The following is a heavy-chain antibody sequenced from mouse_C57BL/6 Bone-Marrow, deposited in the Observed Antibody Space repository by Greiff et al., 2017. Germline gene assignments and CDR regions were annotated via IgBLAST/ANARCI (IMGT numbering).Heavy chain of an antibody. Sequence: QVQLQQSGAELARPGASVKLSCKASGYTFTSYGISWVKQRTGQGLEWIGEIYPRSGNTYYNEKVKGKATLTADKSSSTAYMELRSLTSEDSAVYFCARSLYYSNYVRAMDYWGQGTSVTVSS. CDR1: GYTFTSYG. J-gene: IGHJ4*01. CDR2: IYPRSGNT. V-gene: IGHV1-81*01. CDR3: ARSLYYSNYVRAMDY. D-gene: IGHD2-5*01.